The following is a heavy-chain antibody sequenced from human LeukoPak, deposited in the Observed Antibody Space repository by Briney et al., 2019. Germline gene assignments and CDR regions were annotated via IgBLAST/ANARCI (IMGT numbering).Heavy chain of an antibody. V-gene: IGHV3-15*01. J-gene: IGHJ4*02. D-gene: IGHD4-17*01. CDR3: TTGSGDYD. CDR1: GFTFSNAW. Sequence: GGSLRLSCAASGFTFSNAWMSWVRQAPGKGLEWVGRIKSKTDGRTTDYAAPVKGRFTISRDDSKNTLYLQMNSLKTEDTAVYYCTTGSGDYDWGQGTLVTVSS. CDR2: IKSKTDGRTT.